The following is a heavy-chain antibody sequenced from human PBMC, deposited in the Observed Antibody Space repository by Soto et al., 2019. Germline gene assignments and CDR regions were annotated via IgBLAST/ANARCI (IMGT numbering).Heavy chain of an antibody. V-gene: IGHV4-39*07. Sequence: SETLSLTCTVSGGSISSSSYYWGWIRQPPGKGLEWIGSIYYSGSTYYDPSLKSRVIISIDKSKNQFSLKLSSVTAADTAVYYCARSVDEQGWNYPYYFDSWGQGTLVTAPQ. CDR3: ARSVDEQGWNYPYYFDS. CDR1: GGSISSSSYY. CDR2: IYYSGST. D-gene: IGHD1-7*01. J-gene: IGHJ4*02.